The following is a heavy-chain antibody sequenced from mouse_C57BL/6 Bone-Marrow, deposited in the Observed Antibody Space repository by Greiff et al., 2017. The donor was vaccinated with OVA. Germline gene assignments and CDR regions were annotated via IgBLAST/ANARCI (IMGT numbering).Heavy chain of an antibody. V-gene: IGHV1-9*01. CDR1: GYTFTGYW. J-gene: IGHJ4*01. CDR3: ARRAPYYYGSSYDYAMDY. Sequence: QVQLKESGAELMKPGASVKLSCKATGYTFTGYWIEWVKQRPGHGLEWIGEILPGSGSTNYNEKFKGKATFTADTSSNTAYMQLSSLTTEDSAIYYCARRAPYYYGSSYDYAMDYWGQGTSVTVSS. D-gene: IGHD1-1*01. CDR2: ILPGSGST.